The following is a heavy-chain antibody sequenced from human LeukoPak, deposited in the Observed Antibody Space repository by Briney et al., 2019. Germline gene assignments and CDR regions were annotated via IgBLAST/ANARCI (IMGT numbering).Heavy chain of an antibody. J-gene: IGHJ4*02. CDR1: GFTFSSYA. Sequence: GGSLRLSCAASGFTFSSYAMSWVRQAPGKGLEWVSAISGSGGSTYYADSVKGRFTISRDNSKNTLYLQMNFLRAEETAVYYCAKDPVAAATPGYWGQETLVTVSS. D-gene: IGHD2-2*01. CDR3: AKDPVAAATPGY. CDR2: ISGSGGST. V-gene: IGHV3-23*01.